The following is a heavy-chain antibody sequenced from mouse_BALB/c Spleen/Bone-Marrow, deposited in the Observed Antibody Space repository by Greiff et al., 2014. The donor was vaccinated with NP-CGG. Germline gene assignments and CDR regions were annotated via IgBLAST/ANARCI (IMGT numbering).Heavy chain of an antibody. CDR3: TRLSLLRGYFDY. Sequence: VQLQQSGAELVKPGTSVKLSCKASGYTFTSHYIYWVKQRPGQGLKWIGEINPNNGGTNFNEEFKSKATLTVDKSSSTAYMQLSSLTSEDSAVYYCTRLSLLRGYFDYWGQGTTLTVSS. J-gene: IGHJ2*01. V-gene: IGHV1S81*02. CDR2: INPNNGGT. D-gene: IGHD1-2*01. CDR1: GYTFTSHY.